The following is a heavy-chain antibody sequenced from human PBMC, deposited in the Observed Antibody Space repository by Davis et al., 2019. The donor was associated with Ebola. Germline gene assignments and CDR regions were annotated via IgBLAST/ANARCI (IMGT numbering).Heavy chain of an antibody. CDR3: ARGNYGDYIVLYYYNMDV. CDR1: NGSVTSAGYY. J-gene: IGHJ6*02. V-gene: IGHV4-61*08. CDR2: MYYSGST. D-gene: IGHD4-17*01. Sequence: SETLSLTCTVSNGSVTSAGYYWTWIRQSPGKGLEWIGYMYYSGSTYYNPSLKSRVTISVDTSKNQFSLKLSSVTAADTAVYYCARGNYGDYIVLYYYNMDVWGQGTTVTVSS.